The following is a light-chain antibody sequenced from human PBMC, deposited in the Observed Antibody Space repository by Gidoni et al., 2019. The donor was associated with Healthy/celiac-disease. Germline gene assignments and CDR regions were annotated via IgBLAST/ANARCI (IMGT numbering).Light chain of an antibody. V-gene: IGKV1-9*01. CDR1: QGISSY. Sequence: DLQLTQSPSFLSASVGDRVTITCRASQGISSYLAWYQQKPGKAPKLLIYAASTLQSGVPSRFSGSGSGTEFTLTISSLQPEDFATYYCQQLNSYPLFLTCGGGTKVEIK. CDR2: AAS. J-gene: IGKJ4*01. CDR3: QQLNSYPLFLT.